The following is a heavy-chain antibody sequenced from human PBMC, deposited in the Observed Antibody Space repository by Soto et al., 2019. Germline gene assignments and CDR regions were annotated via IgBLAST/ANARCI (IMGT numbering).Heavy chain of an antibody. CDR3: ARSATAMDGMDV. V-gene: IGHV4-59*01. J-gene: IGHJ6*02. CDR1: GGSISSYY. Sequence: QVQLQESGPGLVKPSETLSLTCTVSGGSISSYYWSWIRQPPGKGLEWIGYIYYSGSTNYNPSLKSRVTISVDTSKNQFSLKLSSVTAADTAVYYCARSATAMDGMDVWGQGTTVTVSS. D-gene: IGHD5-18*01. CDR2: IYYSGST.